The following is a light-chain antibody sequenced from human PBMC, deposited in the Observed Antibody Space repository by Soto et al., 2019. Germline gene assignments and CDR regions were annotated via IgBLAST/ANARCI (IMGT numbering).Light chain of an antibody. V-gene: IGLV2-23*01. Sequence: QSALTQPASVSGSPGQSITISCTGTSSDVGSYNLVSWYQQHPGKAPKLMIYEGSKRPSGVSNRFSGSKSGNTASLTISGLQAEDEADYYRCSYAGSSTPVYVFGTGTKLTVL. J-gene: IGLJ1*01. CDR3: CSYAGSSTPVYV. CDR1: SSDVGSYNL. CDR2: EGS.